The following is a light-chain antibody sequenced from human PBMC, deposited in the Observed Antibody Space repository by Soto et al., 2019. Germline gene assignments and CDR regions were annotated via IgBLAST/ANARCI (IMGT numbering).Light chain of an antibody. CDR3: QQTYSLPRT. Sequence: DDKMNQSPSSLSASNGDRVTIACRASQTVSKFVNWHQQKPGKVPDLLIYSASTLYSGVPSRFSGSGSGTEFTLTISHLQPEDFATYYCQQTYSLPRTFAQGTKV. CDR1: QTVSKF. CDR2: SAS. J-gene: IGKJ1*01. V-gene: IGKV1-39*01.